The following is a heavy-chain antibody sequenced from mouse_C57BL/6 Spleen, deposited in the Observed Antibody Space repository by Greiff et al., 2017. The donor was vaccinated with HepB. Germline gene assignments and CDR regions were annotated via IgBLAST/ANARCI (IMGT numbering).Heavy chain of an antibody. Sequence: VMLVESGPGLVAPSQSLSITCTVSGFSLTSYAISWVRQPPGKGLEWLGVIWTGGGTNYNSALKSRLSISKDNSKSQVFLKMNSLQTDDTARYYCARNRYGSSHWYFDVWGTGTTVTVSS. J-gene: IGHJ1*03. D-gene: IGHD1-1*01. V-gene: IGHV2-9-1*01. CDR1: GFSLTSYA. CDR3: ARNRYGSSHWYFDV. CDR2: IWTGGGT.